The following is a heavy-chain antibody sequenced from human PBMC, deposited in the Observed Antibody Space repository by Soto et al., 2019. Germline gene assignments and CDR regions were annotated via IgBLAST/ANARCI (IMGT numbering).Heavy chain of an antibody. Sequence: EVHLLESGGDLVQPGRSLRLSCAASGFTFSNYAMSWVRQAPGKGLEWVSGISDSGSKTFYADSVKGRFPISRDNSSTRLDLQMNRLRAEDTAVYYCAKCLVRSALTTNFDSWGQGTLVTVSS. CDR2: ISDSGSKT. V-gene: IGHV3-23*01. J-gene: IGHJ4*02. D-gene: IGHD4-17*01. CDR3: AKCLVRSALTTNFDS. CDR1: GFTFSNYA.